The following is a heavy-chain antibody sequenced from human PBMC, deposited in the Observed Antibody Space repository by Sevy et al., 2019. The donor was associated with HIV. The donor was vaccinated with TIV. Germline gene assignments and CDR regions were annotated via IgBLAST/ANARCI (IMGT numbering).Heavy chain of an antibody. J-gene: IGHJ2*01. V-gene: IGHV4-59*13. CDR2: IFHTGST. CDR1: GGSISSSY. D-gene: IGHD3-16*02. Sequence: SETLSLTCTVSGGSISSSYWSWIRQPPGKGLEWIGYIFHTGSTTYNPSLKSRVTISLDTSKSQFSLKLNSVTAADTAVYYCARALSDYVWGSYRYGGRYFDLWGRRTLVTASS. CDR3: ARALSDYVWGSYRYGGRYFDL.